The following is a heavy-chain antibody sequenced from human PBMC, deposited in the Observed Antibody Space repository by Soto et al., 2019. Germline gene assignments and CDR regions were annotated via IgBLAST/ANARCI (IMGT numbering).Heavy chain of an antibody. V-gene: IGHV4-30-4*01. CDR1: GGSISSGDYY. CDR3: AREDPILNWFDP. Sequence: SETLSLTCTVSGGSISSGDYYWSWIRQPPGKGLEWIGYIYYSGSTYYNPSLKSRVTISVDTSKNQFSLKLSSVTAADTAVYYCAREDPILNWFDPWGQGTLVTVSS. J-gene: IGHJ5*02. CDR2: IYYSGST.